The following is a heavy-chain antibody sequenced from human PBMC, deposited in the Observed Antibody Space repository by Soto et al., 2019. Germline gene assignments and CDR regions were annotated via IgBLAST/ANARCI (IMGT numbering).Heavy chain of an antibody. J-gene: IGHJ5*02. CDR2: ISYDGSNK. CDR3: AKDAGPGSWFDP. CDR1: GFTFSSYG. V-gene: IGHV3-30*18. D-gene: IGHD6-13*01. Sequence: GSLRLSCAASGFTFSSYGMHWVRQAPGKGLEWVAVISYDGSNKYYADSVKGRFTISRDNSKNTLYLQMNSLRAEDTAVYYCAKDAGPGSWFDPWGQGTLVTVSS.